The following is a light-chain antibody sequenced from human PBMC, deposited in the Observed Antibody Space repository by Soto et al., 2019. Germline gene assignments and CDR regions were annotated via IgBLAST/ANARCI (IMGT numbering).Light chain of an antibody. CDR2: GAS. CDR1: QSISGN. J-gene: IGKJ1*01. CDR3: QQYGSSRT. V-gene: IGKV3-20*01. Sequence: EIVMSLSPATLPVYPGEGGTLSCRASQSISGNLAWYQQKPGQAPRLLIYGASSRATGIPDRFSGSGSGTDFTLTISRLEPEDFAVYYCQQYGSSRTFGQRSKA.